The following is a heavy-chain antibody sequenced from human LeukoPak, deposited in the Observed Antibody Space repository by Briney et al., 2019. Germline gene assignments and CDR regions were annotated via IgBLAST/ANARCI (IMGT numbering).Heavy chain of an antibody. V-gene: IGHV5-51*01. Sequence: GESLKISCKGSGYSFTSYWIGWVRQMPGKGPEWMGIIYPGDSDTRYSPSFQGQVTISADKSISTAYLQWSSLKASDTAMYYCARQYYDFWSGYYGWFDPWGQGTLVTVSS. J-gene: IGHJ5*02. D-gene: IGHD3-3*01. CDR3: ARQYYDFWSGYYGWFDP. CDR2: IYPGDSDT. CDR1: GYSFTSYW.